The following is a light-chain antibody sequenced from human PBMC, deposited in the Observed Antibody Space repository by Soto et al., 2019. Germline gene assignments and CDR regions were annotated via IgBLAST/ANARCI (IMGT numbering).Light chain of an antibody. CDR2: DAS. Sequence: VMTQSPATLSVSPGERATLSCWASETVATNLAWYQQKPGQAPRLLISDASTRAAGISDRFRGSGSGTEFTLTISSLRSDDSAIYYCQQYFEWPPMTFGQGTKVEI. CDR1: ETVATN. V-gene: IGKV3-15*01. CDR3: QQYFEWPPMT. J-gene: IGKJ1*01.